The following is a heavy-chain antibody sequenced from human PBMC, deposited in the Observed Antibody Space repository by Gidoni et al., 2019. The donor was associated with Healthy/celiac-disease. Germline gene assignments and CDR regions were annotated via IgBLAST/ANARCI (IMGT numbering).Heavy chain of an antibody. V-gene: IGHV1-2*02. CDR2: INPNSGGT. Sequence: QVQLVQSGAEVKKPGASVKVSCKASGYTFTGYYMHWVRQAPGQGLEWMGWINPNSGGTNYAQKFQGRVTMTRDTSISTAYMELSRLRSDDTAVYYCARGFVGLYSSGYPPVQHWGQGTLVTVSS. CDR1: GYTFTGYY. D-gene: IGHD3-22*01. J-gene: IGHJ1*01. CDR3: ARGFVGLYSSGYPPVQH.